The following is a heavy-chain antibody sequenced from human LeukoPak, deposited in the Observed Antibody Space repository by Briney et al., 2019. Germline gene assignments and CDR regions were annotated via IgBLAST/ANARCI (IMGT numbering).Heavy chain of an antibody. CDR3: TTEEDYYDTSGYPPGRAFDI. V-gene: IGHV3-15*01. CDR1: EFTFTNAS. D-gene: IGHD3-22*01. CDR2: IKSKTDGGTT. J-gene: IGHJ3*02. Sequence: GGSLRVSCAASEFTFTNASMSWVRQAPGKGLEWVGRIKSKTDGGTTDYAAPVKGRFTISKDDSKNTLYLQMSSLKIEDTAVYCCTTEEDYYDTSGYPPGRAFDIWGQGTVVSVSS.